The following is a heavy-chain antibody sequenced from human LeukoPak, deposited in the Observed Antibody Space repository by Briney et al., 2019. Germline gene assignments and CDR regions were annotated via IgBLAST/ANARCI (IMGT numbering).Heavy chain of an antibody. CDR2: MWYDGSNK. CDR3: ARDPARTIFGVVIPIYNWFDP. Sequence: GGSLRLSCAASGFTFSSYGMHWVRQAPGKGLEWVAVMWYDGSNKYYADSVKGRFTISRDNSKNTLYLQMNSLRAEDTAVYYCARDPARTIFGVVIPIYNWFDPWGQGTLVTVSS. V-gene: IGHV3-33*01. J-gene: IGHJ5*02. CDR1: GFTFSSYG. D-gene: IGHD3-3*01.